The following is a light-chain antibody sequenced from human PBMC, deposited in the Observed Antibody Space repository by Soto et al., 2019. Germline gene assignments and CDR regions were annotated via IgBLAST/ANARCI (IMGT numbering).Light chain of an antibody. CDR2: EVR. CDR1: SSDVGGYDF. J-gene: IGLJ1*01. V-gene: IGLV2-14*01. CDR3: SSYTSDWGV. Sequence: QSVLTQPASVSGSPGQSITISCTGTSSDVGGYDFVSWYQHHPGKAPKLIIYEVRTRPSGVSDRFSGSKSGNTASLTISGLQAEDEADYYCSSYTSDWGVFGTGTKVPS.